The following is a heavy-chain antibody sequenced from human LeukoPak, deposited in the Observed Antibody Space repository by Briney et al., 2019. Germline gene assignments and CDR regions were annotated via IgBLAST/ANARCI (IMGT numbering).Heavy chain of an antibody. D-gene: IGHD3-22*01. CDR1: GGSISSYY. CDR3: ARQPYYDSSGSYFDY. Sequence: SETLSLTCTVSGGSISSYYWAWIRQPPGKGLEWIGNIYYSGSTSYNPPLKSRVTISVDTSKNQFSLKLSSVTAADTAVYYCARQPYYDSSGSYFDYWGQGTLVTVSS. J-gene: IGHJ4*02. CDR2: IYYSGST. V-gene: IGHV4-39*01.